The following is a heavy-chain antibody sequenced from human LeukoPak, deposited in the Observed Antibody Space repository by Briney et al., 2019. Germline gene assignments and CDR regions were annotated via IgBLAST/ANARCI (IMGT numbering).Heavy chain of an antibody. D-gene: IGHD4-17*01. V-gene: IGHV3-9*01. Sequence: GGSLRLSCAASGFTFDDYAMHWVRQAPGKGLEWVSGISWNSGSIGYADSVKGRFTISRDNAKNSLYLQMNSLRAEDTALYYCAKDIGYGDSNDAFDIWGQGTMVTVSS. CDR1: GFTFDDYA. CDR3: AKDIGYGDSNDAFDI. CDR2: ISWNSGSI. J-gene: IGHJ3*02.